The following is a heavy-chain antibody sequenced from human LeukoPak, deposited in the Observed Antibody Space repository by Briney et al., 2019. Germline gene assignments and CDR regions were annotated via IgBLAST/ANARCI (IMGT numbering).Heavy chain of an antibody. D-gene: IGHD6-19*01. J-gene: IGHJ2*01. CDR1: GGSFSGYY. Sequence: SETLSLTCAVYGGSFSGYYWSWIRQPPGKGLEWIGEINHSGSTNYNPPLKSRVTISVDTSKNQFSLKLSSVTAADTAVYYCARRPGSGWYGRYFDLWGRGTLVTVSS. V-gene: IGHV4-34*01. CDR3: ARRPGSGWYGRYFDL. CDR2: INHSGST.